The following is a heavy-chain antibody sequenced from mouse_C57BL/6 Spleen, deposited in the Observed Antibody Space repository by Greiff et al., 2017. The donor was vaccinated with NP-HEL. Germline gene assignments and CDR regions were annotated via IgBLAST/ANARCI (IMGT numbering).Heavy chain of an antibody. V-gene: IGHV1-53*01. CDR3: ARHYGSGCDCYVDG. D-gene: IGHD1-1*01. Sequence: VQLQQSGTELVKPGASVKLSCKASGYTFTSYWMHWVKQRPGQGLEWIGNINPSNGGTNYNEKFKSKATLTVDKSSSTAYMQLSSLTSEDSAVYYCARHYGSGCDCYVDGWGTGTTVTVSS. J-gene: IGHJ1*03. CDR1: GYTFTSYW. CDR2: INPSNGGT.